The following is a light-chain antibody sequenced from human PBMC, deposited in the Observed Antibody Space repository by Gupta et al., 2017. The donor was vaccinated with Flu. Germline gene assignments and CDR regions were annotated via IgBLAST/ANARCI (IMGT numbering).Light chain of an antibody. J-gene: IGKJ4*01. CDR3: QQYNNWPLT. CDR1: QSVSSN. CDR2: GAS. V-gene: IGKV3-15*01. Sequence: SPGERATLSCRASQSVSSNLAWYQQRPGQAPRLLIHGASTRATGIPARFSGRGSGTEFTLTISSLQSEDFAVYYCQQYNNWPLTFGGGTKV.